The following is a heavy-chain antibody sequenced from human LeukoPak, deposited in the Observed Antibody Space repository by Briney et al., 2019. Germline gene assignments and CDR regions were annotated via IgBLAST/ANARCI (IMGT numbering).Heavy chain of an antibody. D-gene: IGHD6-6*01. V-gene: IGHV3-74*03. Sequence: GGSLRLSCAASGFTFSSYWMHWVRQAPGKGLVWVSRINSDGSTTTYADSVKGRFTISRDNAKNTLYLQMNSLGAEDTAVYYCARAEYSSSSSSFDYWGQGTLVTVSS. CDR1: GFTFSSYW. CDR3: ARAEYSSSSSSFDY. J-gene: IGHJ4*02. CDR2: INSDGSTT.